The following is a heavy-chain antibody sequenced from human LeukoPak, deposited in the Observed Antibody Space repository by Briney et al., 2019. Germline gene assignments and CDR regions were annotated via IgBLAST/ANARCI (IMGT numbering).Heavy chain of an antibody. J-gene: IGHJ4*02. D-gene: IGHD2-15*01. CDR3: ARDFCSGGSCYWRFDY. CDR2: TYYQSKWNK. Sequence: SQTLSLTCAISRDTVYSNSAAWNWIRQSPSRGLEWLGRTYYQSKWNKDYAVSVKSRITSTPVTSKNQFSLQLNSVTPEDTAMYYCARDFCSGGSCYWRFDYWGQGTLVTVSP. V-gene: IGHV6-1*01. CDR1: RDTVYSNSAA.